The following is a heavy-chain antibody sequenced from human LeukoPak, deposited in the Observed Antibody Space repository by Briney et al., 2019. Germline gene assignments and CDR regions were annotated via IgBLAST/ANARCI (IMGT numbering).Heavy chain of an antibody. CDR2: IIPIFGTA. CDR3: ARDSYYDSSDPYRFGY. Sequence: GASVKVSCKASGGTFSSYAISWVRQAPGQGLEWMGGIIPIFGTANYAQKFQGRVTITADESTSTAYMELSSLRSEDTAVYYCARDSYYDSSDPYRFGYWGQGTLVTVSS. J-gene: IGHJ4*02. D-gene: IGHD3-22*01. CDR1: GGTFSSYA. V-gene: IGHV1-69*13.